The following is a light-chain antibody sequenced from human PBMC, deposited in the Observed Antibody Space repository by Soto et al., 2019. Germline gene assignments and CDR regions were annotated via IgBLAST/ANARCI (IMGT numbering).Light chain of an antibody. CDR2: EVS. J-gene: IGKJ1*01. V-gene: IGKV2-29*01. CDR1: QSLLHITGETF. CDR3: QQYGSSPWT. Sequence: DVVMTQTPLSLSVAPGQPASISCKSSQSLLHITGETFLFWYLQKPGQSPQLLIYEVSTRVSGVPDRFSGSGSGTDFTLTISRLEPEDFAVYYCQQYGSSPWTFGQGTKVDI.